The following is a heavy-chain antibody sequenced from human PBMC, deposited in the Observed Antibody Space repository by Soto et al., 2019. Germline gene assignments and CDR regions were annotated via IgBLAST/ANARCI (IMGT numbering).Heavy chain of an antibody. V-gene: IGHV3-49*03. Sequence: SLRLSCRTSGFTFGDYAMSWFRQAPGKGLEWVGFIRSNTYGGTREYAASVKGRFTISRDDSKSIAYLQMNSLKTEDTGVYYCTRDSILYSSTPRPVDYWGQGPLVTVSS. CDR2: IRSNTYGGTR. CDR1: GFTFGDYA. D-gene: IGHD6-13*01. J-gene: IGHJ4*02. CDR3: TRDSILYSSTPRPVDY.